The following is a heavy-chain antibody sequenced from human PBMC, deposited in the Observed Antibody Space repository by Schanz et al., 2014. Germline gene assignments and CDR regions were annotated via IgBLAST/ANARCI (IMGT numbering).Heavy chain of an antibody. CDR1: GFTFSSYA. CDR3: ARTPDYGDSY. J-gene: IGHJ4*02. D-gene: IGHD4-17*01. Sequence: QGQLVESGGGVVQPGRSLRLSCAASGFTFSSYAMHWVRQAPGKGLEWVAVISYDGVNTYYADSVKGRFTISRDNAKNSLYLQMNSLRDEDTAVYYCARTPDYGDSYWGQGTLVTVSS. V-gene: IGHV3-30*14. CDR2: ISYDGVNT.